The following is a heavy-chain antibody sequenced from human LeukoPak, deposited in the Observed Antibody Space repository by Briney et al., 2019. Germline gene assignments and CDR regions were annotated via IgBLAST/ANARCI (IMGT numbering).Heavy chain of an antibody. Sequence: PGWSLRLSCAASGFTFSSYSMNWVRQAPGKGLEWVSSISSSSSYIYYADSVKGRFTISRDNAKNSLYLQMNSLRAEDTAVYYCARSMVRGVIGGAFDIWGQGTMVTVSS. V-gene: IGHV3-21*01. CDR1: GFTFSSYS. CDR3: ARSMVRGVIGGAFDI. J-gene: IGHJ3*02. D-gene: IGHD3-10*01. CDR2: ISSSSSYI.